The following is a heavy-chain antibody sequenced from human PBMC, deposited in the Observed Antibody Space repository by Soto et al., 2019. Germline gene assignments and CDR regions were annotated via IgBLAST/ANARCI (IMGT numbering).Heavy chain of an antibody. J-gene: IGHJ4*02. D-gene: IGHD3-10*01. CDR3: AFLGSDNDY. V-gene: IGHV3-23*01. CDR2: ISGSGGST. Sequence: EVQLLESGGGLAQPGGSLRLSCAASGFTFSSYIMSWVRQAPGKGPEWVSSISGSGGSTDYADSVKGRFTVSRDNSKNTLYMQMNSLRAEDTAVYYCAFLGSDNDYWGQGTLVTVSS. CDR1: GFTFSSYI.